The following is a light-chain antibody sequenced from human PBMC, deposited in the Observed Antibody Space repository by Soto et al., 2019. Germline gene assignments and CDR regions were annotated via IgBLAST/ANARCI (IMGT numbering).Light chain of an antibody. J-gene: IGLJ1*01. V-gene: IGLV2-23*01. CDR1: SSDVGSYNL. Sequence: QSALTQPASLSGSPGQSITISCTGTSSDVGSYNLVSWYQQHPGKAPKLMIYEGTKRPSGVSNRFSGSESGNTASLTISGFHAEDEDDSYCCSYADTSTPFVFGTGSKVTVL. CDR3: CSYADTSTPFV. CDR2: EGT.